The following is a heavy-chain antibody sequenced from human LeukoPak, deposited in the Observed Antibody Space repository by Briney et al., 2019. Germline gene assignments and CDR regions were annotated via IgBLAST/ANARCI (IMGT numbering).Heavy chain of an antibody. D-gene: IGHD3-10*01. CDR1: GGSFSGYY. J-gene: IGHJ6*03. CDR2: INHSGST. CDR3: ARLPRITMVRGVDMDV. V-gene: IGHV4-34*01. Sequence: SETLSLTCAVYGGSFSGYYWSWIRQPPGKGLEWIGEINHSGSTNYNPSLKSRVTISVDTSKNQFSLKLSSVTAADTAVYYCARLPRITMVRGVDMDVWGKGTTVTVSS.